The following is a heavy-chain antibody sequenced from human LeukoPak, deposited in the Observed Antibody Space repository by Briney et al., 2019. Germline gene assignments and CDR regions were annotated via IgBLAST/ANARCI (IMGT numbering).Heavy chain of an antibody. CDR3: ARDLSMTMGAFDI. CDR2: IIPIFGTA. Sequence: ASVKVSCKSSGCTFSSYAISWVRQAPGQGLEWMGRIIPIFGTANYAQKFQGRVTITTDESTSTAYMELSSLRSEDTAVYYCARDLSMTMGAFDIWGQGTMVTVSS. J-gene: IGHJ3*02. V-gene: IGHV1-69*05. CDR1: GCTFSSYA.